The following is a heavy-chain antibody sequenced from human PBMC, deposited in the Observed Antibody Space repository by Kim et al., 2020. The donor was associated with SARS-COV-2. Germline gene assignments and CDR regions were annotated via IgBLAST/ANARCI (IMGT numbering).Heavy chain of an antibody. J-gene: IGHJ4*02. CDR2: ISTTSAYI. V-gene: IGHV3-21*01. CDR3: AREGDCSATRCYTAAFDY. CDR1: GFTFSGYT. Sequence: GGSLRLSCAASGFTFSGYTMNWVRQAPGQGLEWVSSISTTSAYIYYADSVKGRFTISRDNAKNSLSLQMNSLRVEDTAVYYCAREGDCSATRCYTAAFDYWGQGGQATV. D-gene: IGHD2-2*02.